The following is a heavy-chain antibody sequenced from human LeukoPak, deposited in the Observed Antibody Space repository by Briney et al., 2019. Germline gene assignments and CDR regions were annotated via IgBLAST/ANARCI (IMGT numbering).Heavy chain of an antibody. CDR1: GYTFTGYY. J-gene: IGHJ4*02. Sequence: ASVKVSCKASGYTFTGYYMHWVRQAPGQGLEWMGWINPNSGGTNYAQKLQGRVTMTTDTSTSTAYMELRSLRSDDTAVYYCARRSQGTLPHYFDYWGQGTLVTVSS. CDR2: INPNSGGT. V-gene: IGHV1-2*02. D-gene: IGHD5/OR15-5a*01. CDR3: ARRSQGTLPHYFDY.